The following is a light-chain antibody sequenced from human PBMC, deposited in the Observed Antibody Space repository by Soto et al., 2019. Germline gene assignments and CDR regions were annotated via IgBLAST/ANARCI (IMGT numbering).Light chain of an antibody. CDR1: SSNIGAGYY. Sequence: QSVLTQPPSVSGAPGQRVTISCTGSSSNIGAGYYVHWYQQLPGTAPKLLIYGNSNRPSGVPDRFSGSKSGTSASLAITGLQAEDEADYYCQSYDSSLSGSCVFGTGTKLTVL. CDR3: QSYDSSLSGSCV. CDR2: GNS. J-gene: IGLJ1*01. V-gene: IGLV1-40*01.